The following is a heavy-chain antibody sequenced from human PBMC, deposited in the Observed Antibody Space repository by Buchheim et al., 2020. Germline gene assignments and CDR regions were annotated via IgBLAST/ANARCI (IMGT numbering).Heavy chain of an antibody. CDR2: IWYDGSNK. J-gene: IGHJ4*02. CDR1: GFTFSSYG. D-gene: IGHD6-19*01. CDR3: ARERGRNSGRSPPFDY. Sequence: QVQLVESGGGVVQPGRSLRLSCAASGFTFSSYGMHWVRQAPGKGLEWVAVIWYDGSNKYYADSVKGRFTISRDNSKNTLYLQMNSLRAEDTAVYYCARERGRNSGRSPPFDYWGQGTL. V-gene: IGHV3-33*01.